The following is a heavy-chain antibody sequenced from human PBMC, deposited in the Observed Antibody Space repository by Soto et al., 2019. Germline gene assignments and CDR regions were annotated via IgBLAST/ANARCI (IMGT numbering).Heavy chain of an antibody. V-gene: IGHV3-23*01. D-gene: IGHD3-10*01. CDR3: TKPTDYKCNDF. CDR1: GFTFSSYA. CDR2: ISDSGGST. Sequence: GGSLRLSCAASGFTFSSYAMSWGRQAPGKGLEWVSRISDSGGSTYYADSVKGRFTISRDNSKDTLYLQMNNLRAEDTAVYYCTKPTDYKCNDFWGKGTLVTVSS. J-gene: IGHJ4*02.